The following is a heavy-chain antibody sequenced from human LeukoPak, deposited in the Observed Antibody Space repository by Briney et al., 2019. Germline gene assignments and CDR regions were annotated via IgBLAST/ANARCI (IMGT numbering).Heavy chain of an antibody. V-gene: IGHV4-39*01. D-gene: IGHD6-6*01. Sequence: ASETLSLTCTVSGGSISSSSYYWGWIRQPPGKGLEWIGSIYYSGSTYYNPSLKSRVTISVDTSKNQFSLKLSSVTAADTAVYYCASLLEQLVVSLEDYWGQGTLVTVSS. CDR1: GGSISSSSYY. CDR3: ASLLEQLVVSLEDY. CDR2: IYYSGST. J-gene: IGHJ4*02.